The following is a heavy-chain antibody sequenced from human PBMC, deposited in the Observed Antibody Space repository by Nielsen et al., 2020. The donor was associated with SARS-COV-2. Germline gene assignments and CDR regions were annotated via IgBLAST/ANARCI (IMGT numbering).Heavy chain of an antibody. Sequence: SLKISCAASGFTFDDYAMHWVRQAPGKGLEWVSGISWNSGSIGYADSVKGRFTISRDNAKNSLYLQMNSLRAEDTALYYCAKITAAEYYFDYWGQGTLVTVSS. CDR2: ISWNSGSI. CDR1: GFTFDDYA. D-gene: IGHD6-13*01. CDR3: AKITAAEYYFDY. J-gene: IGHJ4*02. V-gene: IGHV3-9*01.